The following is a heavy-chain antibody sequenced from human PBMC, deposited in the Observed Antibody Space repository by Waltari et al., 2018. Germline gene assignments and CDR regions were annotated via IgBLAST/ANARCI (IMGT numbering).Heavy chain of an antibody. Sequence: VQLQESGPGRVKHSETLSLTCNVPGGSLRRFCWTWIRQPAGKGLEWIGRMYIGANTIYNPSLKSRVTMSIDTSKNQLSLDLTSVTAADTAVYYCARGGATRPWGSDRWGQGALVTVSS. CDR1: GGSLRRFC. D-gene: IGHD6-6*01. CDR3: ARGGATRPWGSDR. CDR2: MYIGANT. J-gene: IGHJ5*02. V-gene: IGHV4-4*07.